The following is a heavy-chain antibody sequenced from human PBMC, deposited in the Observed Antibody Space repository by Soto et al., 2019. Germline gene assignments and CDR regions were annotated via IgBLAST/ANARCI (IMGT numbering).Heavy chain of an antibody. CDR1: GFTFSSYA. D-gene: IGHD3-10*01. CDR2: ISGSGSST. V-gene: IGHV3-23*01. CDR3: AKTHGSGRGY. Sequence: GXSLTLSCAPSGFTFSSYAMSWFRHAPVKGLEWVSAISGSGSSTYYADSVNARFTISRDNSNNTLYLQMNSLRAEDTAVYYCAKTHGSGRGYWGQGTLVTVSS. J-gene: IGHJ4*02.